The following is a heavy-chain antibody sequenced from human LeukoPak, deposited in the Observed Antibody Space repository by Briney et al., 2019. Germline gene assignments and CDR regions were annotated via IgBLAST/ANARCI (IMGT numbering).Heavy chain of an antibody. D-gene: IGHD3/OR15-3a*01. Sequence: WETLSLTCTVSGGSISSNSYYWGCIRQPPGKGLEWIGSIYYSGSPYYNPSLKSGVTISVDTSKNQFSLKVISVTAADTAVYYCARWRTARTGFDYWGQRTLGSVSS. V-gene: IGHV4-39*01. CDR1: GGSISSNSYY. CDR3: ARWRTARTGFDY. J-gene: IGHJ4*02. CDR2: IYYSGSP.